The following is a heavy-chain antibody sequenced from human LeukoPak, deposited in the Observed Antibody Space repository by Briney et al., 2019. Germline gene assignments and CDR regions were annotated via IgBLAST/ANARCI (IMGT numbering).Heavy chain of an antibody. D-gene: IGHD2-2*01. CDR1: GFTFSNNS. V-gene: IGHV3-23*01. CDR3: ARKYCSSTSCEGYYFDY. CDR2: IPGSDDST. J-gene: IGHJ4*02. Sequence: GGTLRLSCAASGFTFSNNSMTWVRQAPGEGLEWASTIPGSDDSTYYADSVKGRFTISRDNAKNSLYLQMNSLRAEDTAVYYCARKYCSSTSCEGYYFDYWGQGTLVTVSS.